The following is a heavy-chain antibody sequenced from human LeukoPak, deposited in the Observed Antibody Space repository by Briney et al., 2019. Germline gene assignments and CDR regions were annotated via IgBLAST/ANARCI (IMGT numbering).Heavy chain of an antibody. CDR3: ARDESYYDSSGYSQSNGMDV. CDR2: INSISDTI. Sequence: GGSLRLSCAASGFTFSGYSMNWVRQAPGKGLEWISYINSISDTIYYADSVKGRFTISRDNAKNSLYLQMNSLRDEDTAVYYCARDESYYDSSGYSQSNGMDVWGQGTTVTVSS. J-gene: IGHJ6*02. D-gene: IGHD3-22*01. CDR1: GFTFSGYS. V-gene: IGHV3-48*02.